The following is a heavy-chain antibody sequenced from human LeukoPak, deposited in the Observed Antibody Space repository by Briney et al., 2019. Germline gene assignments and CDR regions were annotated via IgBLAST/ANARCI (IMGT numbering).Heavy chain of an antibody. Sequence: ASVKVSCKASAYTFTSYDINWVRQATGRGLEWMGWMNPNSGNTGYAQRFQGRVTMTRDNSISTAYMELSNLTSEDTAVYFCARVSGFERKDSFSYWGQGTLVTVSS. V-gene: IGHV1-8*01. D-gene: IGHD5-12*01. CDR1: AYTFTSYD. CDR2: MNPNSGNT. CDR3: ARVSGFERKDSFSY. J-gene: IGHJ4*02.